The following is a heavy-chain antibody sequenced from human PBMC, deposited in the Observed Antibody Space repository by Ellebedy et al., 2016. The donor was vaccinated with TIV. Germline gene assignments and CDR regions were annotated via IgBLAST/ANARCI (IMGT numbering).Heavy chain of an antibody. Sequence: GGSLRLSXAASGFTFSSYWMSWVRQAPGKGLEWVANIKQDGSEKYYVDSVKGRFTISRDNAKNSLYLQMNSLRAEDTAVYYCARMRLRFLEWLPFDPWGQGTLVTVSS. J-gene: IGHJ5*02. CDR1: GFTFSSYW. D-gene: IGHD3-3*01. CDR2: IKQDGSEK. CDR3: ARMRLRFLEWLPFDP. V-gene: IGHV3-7*03.